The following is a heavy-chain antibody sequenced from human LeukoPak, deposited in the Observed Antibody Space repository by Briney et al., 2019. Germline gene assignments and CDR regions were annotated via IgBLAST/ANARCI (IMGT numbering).Heavy chain of an antibody. CDR3: ARGRGYSYGLWGY. J-gene: IGHJ4*02. V-gene: IGHV4-39*01. CDR1: GGSISSSSYY. D-gene: IGHD5-18*01. Sequence: SETLSLTCTVSGGSISSSSYYWGWIRQPPGKGLEWIGYIYYSGSTYYNPSLKSRVTMSVDTSKNQFSLKLSSVTAADTAVYYCARGRGYSYGLWGYWGQGTLVTVSS. CDR2: IYYSGST.